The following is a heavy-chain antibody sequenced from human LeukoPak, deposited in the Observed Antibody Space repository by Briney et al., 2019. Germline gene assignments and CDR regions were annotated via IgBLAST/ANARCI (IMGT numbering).Heavy chain of an antibody. J-gene: IGHJ4*02. CDR1: GYTFTGYY. CDR2: INPNSGGT. V-gene: IGHV1-2*02. Sequence: ASVKVSCKASGYTFTGYYMHWLRQAPGQGLEWMGWINPNSGGTNYAQKFQGRVTMTRDTSISTAYMELSRLRSDDTAVYYCARISGSYGGGYGYWGQGTLVTVSS. CDR3: ARISGSYGGGYGY. D-gene: IGHD1-26*01.